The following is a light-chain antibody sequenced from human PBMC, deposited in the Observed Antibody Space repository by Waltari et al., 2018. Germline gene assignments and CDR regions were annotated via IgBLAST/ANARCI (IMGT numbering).Light chain of an antibody. V-gene: IGKV3-20*01. Sequence: EIVLTQSPGTLSLSPGERATLSCRASQSVGTYLAWYQQKPGQAPRLLIYGASNRAPGIPERFSGSGSGTDFSLTISRLEPEDFAVYYCQKYVNLPATFGQGTKVEIK. CDR1: QSVGTY. CDR2: GAS. CDR3: QKYVNLPAT. J-gene: IGKJ1*01.